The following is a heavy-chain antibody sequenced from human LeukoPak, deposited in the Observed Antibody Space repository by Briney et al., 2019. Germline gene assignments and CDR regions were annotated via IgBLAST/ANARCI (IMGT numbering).Heavy chain of an antibody. V-gene: IGHV4-4*09. CDR3: VQTTGWPGSDY. Sequence: PSETLSLICTASGAPISRFYWNWVRQPPGKGLEWIGNIYNGVPTFFNPSLKSRVTLSVDTSKTQFSLQLASVTAADTAVYYCVQTTGWPGSDYWGQGILVTVSS. CDR1: GAPISRFY. J-gene: IGHJ4*02. CDR2: IYNGVPT. D-gene: IGHD3-9*01.